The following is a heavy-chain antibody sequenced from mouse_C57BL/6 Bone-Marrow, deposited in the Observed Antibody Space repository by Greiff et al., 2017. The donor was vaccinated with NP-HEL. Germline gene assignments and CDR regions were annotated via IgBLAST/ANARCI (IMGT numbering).Heavy chain of an antibody. CDR1: GFTFSSYG. V-gene: IGHV5-6*01. Sequence: EVQVVESGGDLVKPGSLKLSCAASGFTFSSYGMSWVRQTPDKRLEWVATISSGGSYTYYPDSVKGRFTISRDNAKNTLYLQMSSLKSEDTAMYYCARQGFITTVGFAYWGQGTLVTVSA. D-gene: IGHD1-1*01. CDR2: ISSGGSYT. J-gene: IGHJ3*01. CDR3: ARQGFITTVGFAY.